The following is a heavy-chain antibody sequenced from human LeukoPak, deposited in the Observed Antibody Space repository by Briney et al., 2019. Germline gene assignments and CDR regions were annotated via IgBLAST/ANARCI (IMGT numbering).Heavy chain of an antibody. D-gene: IGHD1-26*01. CDR1: GYTFTGYY. J-gene: IGHJ6*03. Sequence: APVKVSCKASGYTFTGYYMHWVRQAPGQGLEWMGRINPNSGGTNYAQKFQGRVTMTRDTSISTAYMELSRLRSDDTAVYYCARGGGSSPRGDYYMDVWGKGTTVTVSS. CDR3: ARGGGSSPRGDYYMDV. V-gene: IGHV1-2*06. CDR2: INPNSGGT.